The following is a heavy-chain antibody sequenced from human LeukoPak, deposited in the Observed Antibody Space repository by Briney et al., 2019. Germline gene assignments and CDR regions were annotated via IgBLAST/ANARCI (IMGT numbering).Heavy chain of an antibody. J-gene: IGHJ4*02. CDR1: GFTFDDYG. D-gene: IGHD3-3*01. CDR3: ARGITIFGVVIFKEYYFDY. Sequence: GGSLRLSCAPSGFTFDDYGMSWVRQAPGKGLEWVSGINWNGGSTGYADSVKGRFTISRDNAKNSLYLQMNSLRAEGTALYYCARGITIFGVVIFKEYYFDYWGQGTLVTVSS. V-gene: IGHV3-20*04. CDR2: INWNGGST.